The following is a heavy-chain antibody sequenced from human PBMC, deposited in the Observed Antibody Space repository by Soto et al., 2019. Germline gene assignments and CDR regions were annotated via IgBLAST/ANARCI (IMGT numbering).Heavy chain of an antibody. Sequence: GGSLRLSCAASGFTFSSYGMNWVRQSPGKGLEWVSSISTSTSYIYYADSVKGRFTISRDNAKNSVYLQMNSLRAEDTAVYYCARLYCRGGSCYSGDAFDIWGQGTMVTVSS. CDR2: ISTSTSYI. D-gene: IGHD2-15*01. CDR3: ARLYCRGGSCYSGDAFDI. J-gene: IGHJ3*02. CDR1: GFTFSSYG. V-gene: IGHV3-21*01.